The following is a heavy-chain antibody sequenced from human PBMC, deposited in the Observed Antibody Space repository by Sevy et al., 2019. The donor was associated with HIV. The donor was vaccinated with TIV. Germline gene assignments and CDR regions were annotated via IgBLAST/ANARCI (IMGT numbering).Heavy chain of an antibody. V-gene: IGHV3-21*01. CDR3: ARTYYYDSSGSPYYFDY. J-gene: IGHJ4*02. CDR1: GFTFSSYS. Sequence: GGSLRLSCAASGFTFSSYSMNRVRQAPGKGLEWVSSISSSSSYIYYADSVKGRFTISRDNAKNSLYLQMNSLRAEDTAVYYCARTYYYDSSGSPYYFDYWGQGTLVTVSS. CDR2: ISSSSSYI. D-gene: IGHD3-22*01.